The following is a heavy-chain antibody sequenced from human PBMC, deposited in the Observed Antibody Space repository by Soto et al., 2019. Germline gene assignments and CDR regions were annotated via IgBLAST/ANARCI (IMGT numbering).Heavy chain of an antibody. Sequence: QVQLVESGGGVVQPGRSLRLSCAASGFTFSSYGMHWVRQAPGKGLEWVAVISYDGSNKYYADSMKGRFTISRDNSKNTLYLQMNSLRAEDTAVYYCAKSGKDWNDAQGYWGQGTLVTVSS. CDR3: AKSGKDWNDAQGY. D-gene: IGHD1-1*01. J-gene: IGHJ4*02. V-gene: IGHV3-30*18. CDR2: ISYDGSNK. CDR1: GFTFSSYG.